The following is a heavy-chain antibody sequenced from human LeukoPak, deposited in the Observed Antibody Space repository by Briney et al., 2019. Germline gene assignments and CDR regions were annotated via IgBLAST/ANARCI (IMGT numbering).Heavy chain of an antibody. CDR3: ARVAGGPIAAAGTTPSYFDY. CDR2: ISSSSSTI. Sequence: GGSLRLSCAASGFTFSSYSMNWVRQAPGKGLEWVSYISSSSSTIYYADSVKGRFTISRDNSKNTLYLQMNSLRAEDTAVYYCARVAGGPIAAAGTTPSYFDYWGQGTLVTVSS. D-gene: IGHD6-13*01. J-gene: IGHJ4*02. CDR1: GFTFSSYS. V-gene: IGHV3-48*01.